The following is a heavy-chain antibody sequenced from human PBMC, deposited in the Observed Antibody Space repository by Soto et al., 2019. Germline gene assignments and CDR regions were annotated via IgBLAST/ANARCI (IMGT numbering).Heavy chain of an antibody. Sequence: RGSLRLSCAASGFTFSSYAMSWVRQAPGKGLEWVSAISGSGGSTYYADSVKGRFTISRDNSKNTLYLQMNSLRAEDTAVYYCAKSPITIFGVVIYFDYWGQGTLVTVSS. D-gene: IGHD3-3*01. CDR2: ISGSGGST. CDR1: GFTFSSYA. V-gene: IGHV3-23*01. CDR3: AKSPITIFGVVIYFDY. J-gene: IGHJ4*02.